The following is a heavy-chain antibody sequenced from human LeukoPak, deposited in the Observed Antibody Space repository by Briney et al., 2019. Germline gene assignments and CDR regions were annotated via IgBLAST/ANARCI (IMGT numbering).Heavy chain of an antibody. V-gene: IGHV4-34*01. D-gene: IGHD4-17*01. CDR2: INHRGST. CDR3: ARGRGSHSDYGDFFLGFDP. J-gene: IGHJ5*02. Sequence: PSETLSLTCAVYGGSFSGYYWSWIRQPPGEGLEWIGEINHRGSTNYNPSLKSRVTISVDTSKNQFSLKLSSVTAADTAVYYCARGRGSHSDYGDFFLGFDPWGQGTLVTVSS. CDR1: GGSFSGYY.